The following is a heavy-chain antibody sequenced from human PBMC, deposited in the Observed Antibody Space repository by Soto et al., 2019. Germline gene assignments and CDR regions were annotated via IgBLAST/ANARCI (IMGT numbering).Heavy chain of an antibody. CDR2: INHSGIT. V-gene: IGHV4-34*01. Sequence: SETLSLTCAVYGGSFSGYYWSWSRQPPGKGLEWIGEINHSGITNYNPSLKSRVTISVDTTKNQFSLKLSSVTAADTAVYYCARGERTAVTHLDYWGQGTLVTVSS. CDR3: ARGERTAVTHLDY. J-gene: IGHJ4*02. D-gene: IGHD4-17*01. CDR1: GGSFSGYY.